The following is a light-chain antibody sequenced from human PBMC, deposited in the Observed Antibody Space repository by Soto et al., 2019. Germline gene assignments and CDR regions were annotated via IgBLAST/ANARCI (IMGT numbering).Light chain of an antibody. CDR2: RNS. J-gene: IGLJ2*01. V-gene: IGLV1-47*01. CDR3: AAWDDSLRGVV. Sequence: QSVLTQPPSASGTPGQRVTISCSGSSSNIGSNYVYWYQQLPGTVPQLLIYRNSERPSGVPDRFSGSKSGTSASLAISGLRSEDEAEYYCAAWDDSLRGVVFGGGTKVTVL. CDR1: SSNIGSNY.